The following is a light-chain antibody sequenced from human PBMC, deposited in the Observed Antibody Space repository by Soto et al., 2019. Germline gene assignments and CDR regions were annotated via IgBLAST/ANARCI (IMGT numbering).Light chain of an antibody. Sequence: QSVLTQPPSASGSPGQSVTISCTGSSSDVGHSNFVSWYQQHPGKGPKLIIYEVSKRPSGVPDRFSGSKSGNTASLSVSGPQDEDEADYFCNAQADNGKHVFGTGTKLTVL. J-gene: IGLJ1*01. V-gene: IGLV2-8*01. CDR3: NAQADNGKHV. CDR2: EVS. CDR1: SSDVGHSNF.